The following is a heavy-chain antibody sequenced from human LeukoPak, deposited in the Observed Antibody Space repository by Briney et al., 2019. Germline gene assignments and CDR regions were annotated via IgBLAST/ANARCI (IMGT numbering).Heavy chain of an antibody. CDR3: ARLRVTTGFDY. D-gene: IGHD2-21*02. V-gene: IGHV4-39*01. CDR2: IYYSGIA. Sequence: SETLSLTCSVSDGSLTRSSYYWGWIRQTPGGGLDWIGSIYYSGIAYYNPSLQGRVTMSVDMSKNQFSLKLNSVTVADTAVYFCARLRVTTGFDYWGQGSPVTVSS. CDR1: DGSLTRSSYY. J-gene: IGHJ4*02.